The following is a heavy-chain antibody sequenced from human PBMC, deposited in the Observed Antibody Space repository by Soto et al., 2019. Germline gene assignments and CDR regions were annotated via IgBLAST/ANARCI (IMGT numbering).Heavy chain of an antibody. CDR1: GFTFSSYA. Sequence: GSLRLSCAASGFTFSSYAMSWVRQAPGKGLEWVSAISGSGGSTYYADSVKGRFTISRDNSKNTLYLQMNSLRAEDTAVYYCAKGVETITMIVVVITAFDYWGQGTLVTVSS. J-gene: IGHJ4*02. CDR3: AKGVETITMIVVVITAFDY. CDR2: ISGSGGST. D-gene: IGHD3-22*01. V-gene: IGHV3-23*01.